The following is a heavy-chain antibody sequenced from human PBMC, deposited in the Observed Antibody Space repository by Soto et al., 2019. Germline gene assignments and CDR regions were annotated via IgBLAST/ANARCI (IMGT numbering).Heavy chain of an antibody. CDR1: GYTFTSYY. D-gene: IGHD5-18*01. V-gene: IGHV1-46*01. CDR3: ARRDGGYTYGVDY. J-gene: IGHJ4*02. CDR2: INPSGGNT. Sequence: QVQLVQSGAEVKKPGASVKVSCKASGYTFTSYYIHWVRQAPGHGLEWMGIINPSGGNTTYAQKFQGRVTMTRDTSTSTVYMELSSLTSEDTAVYYCARRDGGYTYGVDYWGQGTLVTVSS.